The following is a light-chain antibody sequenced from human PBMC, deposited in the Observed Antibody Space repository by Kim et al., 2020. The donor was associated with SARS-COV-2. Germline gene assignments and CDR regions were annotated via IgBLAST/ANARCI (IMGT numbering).Light chain of an antibody. V-gene: IGLV3-19*01. CDR2: GKN. CDR3: NARDSSGNHLV. J-gene: IGLJ2*01. CDR1: SLRIFY. Sequence: WGQTGRSTCQGDSLRIFYATWTQPTPGLAPVLVIYGKNNRPSGIPDRFSGSSSGKTAALTITGAQAEDEADYYCNARDSSGNHLVFGGGTQLTVL.